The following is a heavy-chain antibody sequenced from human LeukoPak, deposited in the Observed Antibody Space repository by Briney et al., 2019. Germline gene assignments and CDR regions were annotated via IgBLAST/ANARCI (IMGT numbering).Heavy chain of an antibody. Sequence: GSLRLSCAASGFTLDDYGMTWIRQPPGKGLEWIGYIYTSGSTNYNPSLKSRVTISVDTSKNQFSLKLSSVTAADTAVYYCARQDQGYCSSTSCYGSPMDVWGKGTTVTVSS. CDR1: GFTLDDYG. D-gene: IGHD2-2*01. J-gene: IGHJ6*03. CDR2: IYTSGST. V-gene: IGHV4-4*09. CDR3: ARQDQGYCSSTSCYGSPMDV.